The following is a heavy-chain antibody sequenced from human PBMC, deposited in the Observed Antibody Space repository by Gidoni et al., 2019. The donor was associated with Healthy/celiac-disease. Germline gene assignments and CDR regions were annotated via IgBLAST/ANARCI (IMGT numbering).Heavy chain of an antibody. J-gene: IGHJ5*02. CDR1: YY. D-gene: IGHD1-1*01. Sequence: YYWGWIRQPPGKGLEWIGSIYYSGSTYYNPSLKSRVTKSVDTSKNQLSLKLSSVTAADTAVYYCASWYNWNGGMGWFDHWGQGTLVTVSS. CDR3: ASWYNWNGGMGWFDH. CDR2: IYYSGST. V-gene: IGHV4-39*07.